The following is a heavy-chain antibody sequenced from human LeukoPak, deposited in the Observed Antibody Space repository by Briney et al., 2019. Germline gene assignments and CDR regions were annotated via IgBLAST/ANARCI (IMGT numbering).Heavy chain of an antibody. CDR2: IYYSGSSGST. V-gene: IGHV4-59*01. J-gene: IGHJ4*02. CDR1: GASISSYY. D-gene: IGHD5-24*01. Sequence: SETLSLTCTVSGASISSYYWSWIRQPPGKGLEWIGYIYYSGSSGSTNYNPSLRSRVTISADTSKNQFSLKLTSVTAADTAVYYCAGGGDGYQTRFDYWGQGTLLTVSS. CDR3: AGGGDGYQTRFDY.